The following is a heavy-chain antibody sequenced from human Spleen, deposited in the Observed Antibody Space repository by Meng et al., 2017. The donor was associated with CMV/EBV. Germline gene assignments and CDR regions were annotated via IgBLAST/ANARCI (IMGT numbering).Heavy chain of an antibody. Sequence: GGSLRLSCAASGFTFSDYYMSWIRQAPGKGLEWVSYISSSGSTIYYGDSVKGRFTISRDNAENSLYLQMNSLRAEDTAVYHCARGSGSYWYFDDWGQGTLVTVSS. CDR3: ARGSGSYWYFDD. J-gene: IGHJ4*02. CDR2: ISSSGSTI. V-gene: IGHV3-11*04. D-gene: IGHD1-26*01. CDR1: GFTFSDYY.